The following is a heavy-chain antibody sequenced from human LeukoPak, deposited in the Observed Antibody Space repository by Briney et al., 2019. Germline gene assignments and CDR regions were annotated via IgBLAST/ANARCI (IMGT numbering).Heavy chain of an antibody. Sequence: PGGSLRLSSAASGFTFSSYGMHWVRQAPGKGLEWVAVISYDGSNKYYADSVKGRFTISRDNSKNTLYLQMNSLRAEDTAVYYCAKEGEWELLGGYFDYWGQGTLVTVSS. V-gene: IGHV3-30*18. CDR3: AKEGEWELLGGYFDY. D-gene: IGHD1-26*01. CDR1: GFTFSSYG. CDR2: ISYDGSNK. J-gene: IGHJ4*02.